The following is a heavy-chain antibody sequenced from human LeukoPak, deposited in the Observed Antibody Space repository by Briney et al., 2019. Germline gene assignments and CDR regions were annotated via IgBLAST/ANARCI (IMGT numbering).Heavy chain of an antibody. J-gene: IGHJ6*04. V-gene: IGHV4-31*03. D-gene: IGHD1-1*01. CDR1: GGSISSGGYC. CDR2: IYYSGST. Sequence: SQTLSLTCTVSGGSISSGGYCWSWIRQHPGKGLEWIGYIYYSGSTYYNPSLKGRVTISVDTSKNQFSLKLSSVTAAVTAVYDCARGFNEVHVWGEGTTVTVSS. CDR3: ARGFNEVHV.